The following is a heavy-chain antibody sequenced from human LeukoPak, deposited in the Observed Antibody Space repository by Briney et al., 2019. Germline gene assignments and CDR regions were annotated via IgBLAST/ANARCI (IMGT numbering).Heavy chain of an antibody. CDR2: IDYSGST. CDR3: ASYGDYVDY. D-gene: IGHD4-17*01. V-gene: IGHV4-59*08. Sequence: SETLSLTCTVSGGSISSYYWSWIRQPPGKGLEWIGYIDYSGSTNYNPSLKSRVTISVDTSKNQFSLKLSSVTAADTAVYYCASYGDYVDYWGRGTLVTVSS. CDR1: GGSISSYY. J-gene: IGHJ4*02.